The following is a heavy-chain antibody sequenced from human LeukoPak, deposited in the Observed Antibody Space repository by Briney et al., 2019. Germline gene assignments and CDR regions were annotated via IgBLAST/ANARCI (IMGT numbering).Heavy chain of an antibody. CDR3: ARALPYGGYYYMDV. J-gene: IGHJ6*03. V-gene: IGHV4-59*01. Sequence: SETLSLTCTVSGGSISSYYWSWIRQPPGKGLEWIGYIYCSGSTNYNPSLKSRVTISVDTSKNQFSLKLSSVTAADTAVYYCARALPYGGYYYMDVWGKGTTVTVSS. CDR1: GGSISSYY. D-gene: IGHD4-17*01. CDR2: IYCSGST.